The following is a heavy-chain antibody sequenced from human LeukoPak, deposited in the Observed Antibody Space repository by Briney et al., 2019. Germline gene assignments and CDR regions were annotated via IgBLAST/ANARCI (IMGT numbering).Heavy chain of an antibody. Sequence: PGRSLRLSCAASGFTFSSYAMHWVRQAPGKGLEWVAVISYDGSNKYYADSVKGRFTISRDNSKNTLYLQMNSLRAEDTAVYYCARVDYDSTGYYPDFDYWGQGTLVTVSS. J-gene: IGHJ4*02. CDR2: ISYDGSNK. CDR1: GFTFSSYA. V-gene: IGHV3-30*04. D-gene: IGHD3-22*01. CDR3: ARVDYDSTGYYPDFDY.